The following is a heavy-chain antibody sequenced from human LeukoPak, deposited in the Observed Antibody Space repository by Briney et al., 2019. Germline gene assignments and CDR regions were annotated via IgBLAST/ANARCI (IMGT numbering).Heavy chain of an antibody. CDR3: ARGDLDYDFWSGYLRGFSVPFDY. V-gene: IGHV3-23*01. J-gene: IGHJ4*02. D-gene: IGHD3-3*01. CDR2: ISGSGGST. CDR1: GFTFSSYA. Sequence: GGSLRLSCAASGFTFSSYAMSWVRQAPGKGLEWVSAISGSGGSTYYADSVKGRFTISRDNSKNTLYLQMNSLRAEDTAVYYCARGDLDYDFWSGYLRGFSVPFDYWGQGTLVTVSS.